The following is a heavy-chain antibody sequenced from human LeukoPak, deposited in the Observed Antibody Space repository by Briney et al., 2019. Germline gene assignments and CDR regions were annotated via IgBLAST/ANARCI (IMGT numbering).Heavy chain of an antibody. Sequence: GGSLRLSCAASGFTFSSYAMSWVRQAPGKGLEWVAVIWYDGSNKYYADSVKGRFTISRDNSKNTLYLQMNSLRAEDTAVYYCATHSGYGSSGYASRPGPGYWGQGTLVTVSS. CDR2: IWYDGSNK. CDR1: GFTFSSYA. D-gene: IGHD3-22*01. V-gene: IGHV3-33*08. CDR3: ATHSGYGSSGYASRPGPGY. J-gene: IGHJ4*02.